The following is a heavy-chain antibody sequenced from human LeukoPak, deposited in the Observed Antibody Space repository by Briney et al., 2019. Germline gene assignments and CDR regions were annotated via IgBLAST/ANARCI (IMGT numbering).Heavy chain of an antibody. CDR2: ISSSSSTI. CDR1: GFTFSSYS. V-gene: IGHV3-48*01. Sequence: GGSLRLSCAASGFTFSSYSMNWVRLAPGKGLEWVSYISSSSSTIYYADSVKGRFTISRDNAKNSLYLQMNSLRAEDTAVYYCARDPLGTYDFWSGYFHMNGMDVWGQGTTVTVSS. CDR3: ARDPLGTYDFWSGYFHMNGMDV. J-gene: IGHJ6*02. D-gene: IGHD3-3*01.